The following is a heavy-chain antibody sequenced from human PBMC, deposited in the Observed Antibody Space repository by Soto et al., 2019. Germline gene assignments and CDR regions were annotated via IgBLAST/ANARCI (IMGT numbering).Heavy chain of an antibody. D-gene: IGHD1-1*01. J-gene: IGHJ4*02. V-gene: IGHV1-3*01. CDR3: ARIGTGPINY. CDR2: TNAGNGNT. Sequence: ASVKVSCKASGYTFTSYDLHWVRQAPGQRLEWMGWTNAGNGNTKYSQKFQGRVTITRDTSASTAYMELSSLRSEDTAVYYCARIGTGPINYWGQGTLVTVSS. CDR1: GYTFTSYD.